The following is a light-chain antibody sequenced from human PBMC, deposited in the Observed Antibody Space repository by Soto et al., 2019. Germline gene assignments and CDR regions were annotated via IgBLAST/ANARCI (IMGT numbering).Light chain of an antibody. CDR3: SSYTSSSTRV. CDR1: SSDVGGYNY. Sequence: QSALTQPASVSGSPGQSITISCTGTSSDVGGYNYVSWYQQHPGKAPKLMIYDVRDRPSGVSNRFSDSKSGNTASLTISGLQAEDEADYYCSSYTSSSTRVFGTGTKVTVL. CDR2: DVR. J-gene: IGLJ1*01. V-gene: IGLV2-14*01.